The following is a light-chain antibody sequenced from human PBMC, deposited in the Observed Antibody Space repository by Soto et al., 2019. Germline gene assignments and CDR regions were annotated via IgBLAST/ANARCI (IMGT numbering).Light chain of an antibody. J-gene: IGLJ2*01. Sequence: QSALTQPPSASGSPGQSVTISCTGTSSDVGGYNYVSWYQQHPGKAPKLMIYEVSKRPSGVPDRFSGSKSGNTASLTVSGLQAEDEADYYCSSYAVNNNLGVFGGGTQLTV. CDR3: SSYAVNNNLGV. CDR2: EVS. V-gene: IGLV2-8*01. CDR1: SSDVGGYNY.